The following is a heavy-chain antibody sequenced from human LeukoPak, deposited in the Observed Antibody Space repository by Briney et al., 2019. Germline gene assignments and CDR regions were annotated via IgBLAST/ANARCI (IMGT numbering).Heavy chain of an antibody. D-gene: IGHD6-6*01. V-gene: IGHV1-46*01. J-gene: IGHJ4*02. CDR1: GYTFTSYY. Sequence: ASVKVSCKASGYTFTSYYMNWVRQAPGQGLEWMGMITPSGGISHAQKFQGRVTMTRDMSTNTVYMELSSLRSEDTAVYYCARVDSTSPHELDYWGQGTLVTVSS. CDR2: ITPSGGI. CDR3: ARVDSTSPHELDY.